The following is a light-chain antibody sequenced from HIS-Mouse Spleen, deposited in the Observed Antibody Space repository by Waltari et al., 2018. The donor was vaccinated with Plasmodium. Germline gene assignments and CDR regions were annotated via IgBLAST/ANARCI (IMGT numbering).Light chain of an antibody. CDR2: EGS. V-gene: IGLV2-23*01. CDR1: SSDVGSYNL. Sequence: QSALTQPASVSGSPGQSITISCTGTSSDVGSYNLVSWYQQHPGKAPKLMIYEGSKRPSGVSNSFSGSKSGNTASLTISGLQAEDEADYYCYSYAGSSTYVFGTGTKVTVL. CDR3: YSYAGSSTYV. J-gene: IGLJ1*01.